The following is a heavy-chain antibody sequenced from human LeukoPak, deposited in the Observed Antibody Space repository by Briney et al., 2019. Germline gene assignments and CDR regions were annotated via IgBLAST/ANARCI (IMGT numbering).Heavy chain of an antibody. CDR2: IYYSGST. CDR1: GGSISSYY. J-gene: IGHJ5*02. CDR3: ARVVYRRGFDP. Sequence: KTSETPSLTCTVSGGSISSYYWSWIRQPPGKGLEWIGYIYYSGSTNYNPSLKSRVTISVDTSKNQFSLKLSSVTAADTAVYYCARVVYRRGFDPWGQGTLVTVSS. V-gene: IGHV4-59*01. D-gene: IGHD2-8*01.